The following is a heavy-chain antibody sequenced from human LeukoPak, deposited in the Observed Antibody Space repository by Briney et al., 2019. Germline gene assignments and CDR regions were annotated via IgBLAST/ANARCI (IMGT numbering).Heavy chain of an antibody. CDR1: GFTFSSYW. J-gene: IGHJ4*02. Sequence: PGGSLRLSCAASGFTFSSYWFHWVRQAPGKGLVWVSRINTDGTSTSYADSVKGRFTIARDNAKNTLYLQMNSLRAEDTAVYYCAKELGVYDILTDPFDYWGQGTLVTVSS. CDR3: AKELGVYDILTDPFDY. D-gene: IGHD3-9*01. V-gene: IGHV3-74*01. CDR2: INTDGTST.